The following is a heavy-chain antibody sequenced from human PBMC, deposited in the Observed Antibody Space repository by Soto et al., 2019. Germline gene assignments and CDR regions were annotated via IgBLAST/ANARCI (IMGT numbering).Heavy chain of an antibody. J-gene: IGHJ4*02. V-gene: IGHV4-34*01. CDR3: ARSRGGYYYGSGSYYNDYFDY. Sequence: QVQLQQWGAGLLKPSETLSLTCAVYGGSFSGYYWSWIRQPPGKGLEWIGEINHSGSTNYNPSLTSRVTISVDTYKNQLSLKVSTVTAADTAVYYCARSRGGYYYGSGSYYNDYFDYWGQGTLVTVSS. CDR1: GGSFSGYY. D-gene: IGHD3-10*01. CDR2: INHSGST.